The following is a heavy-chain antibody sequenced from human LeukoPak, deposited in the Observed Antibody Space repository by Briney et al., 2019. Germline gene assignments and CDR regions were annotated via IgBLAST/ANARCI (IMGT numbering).Heavy chain of an antibody. CDR1: GFTFSSYC. J-gene: IGHJ4*02. D-gene: IGHD6-19*01. CDR3: ARDDSEDIAVAGFDY. CDR2: IWYDGSNK. V-gene: IGHV3-33*01. Sequence: GGSLRLSCAASGFTFSSYCMHWVRQAPGRGLEWVAAIWYDGSNKYYADSVKGRFTISRDNAKNSLYLQMNSLRAEDTAVYYCARDDSEDIAVAGFDYWGQGTLVTVSS.